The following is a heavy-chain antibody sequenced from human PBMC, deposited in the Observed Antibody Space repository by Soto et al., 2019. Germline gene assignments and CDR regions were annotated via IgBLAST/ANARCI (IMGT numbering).Heavy chain of an antibody. CDR1: GFTFSSSG. Sequence: QVQLVESGGGVVQPGRYLRLSCAASGFTFSSSGMHWVRQAPGKGLEWVAVISYDGSNEYYADSVKGRFTISRDNSKNTLYLQRNSMRAEDTAVYYCASCRGSGKRCCLGMDVWGQGSTVTVSS. D-gene: IGHD3-10*01. J-gene: IGHJ6*02. CDR3: ASCRGSGKRCCLGMDV. V-gene: IGHV3-30*03. CDR2: ISYDGSNE.